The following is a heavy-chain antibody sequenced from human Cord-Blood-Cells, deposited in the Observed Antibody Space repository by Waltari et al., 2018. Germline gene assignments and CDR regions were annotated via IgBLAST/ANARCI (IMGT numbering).Heavy chain of an antibody. Sequence: QLQLQESGPGLVKPSETLSLTCTVPGGSISSRSYYWGRIRQPPGKGVEWIGSIYYSGSTYYNPALKSRVTISVDTSKNQFSLKLSSVTAADTAVYYCAREVYKEYSSSSYAFDIWGQGTMVTVSS. D-gene: IGHD6-6*01. CDR2: IYYSGST. CDR1: GGSISSRSYY. CDR3: AREVYKEYSSSSYAFDI. J-gene: IGHJ3*02. V-gene: IGHV4-39*01.